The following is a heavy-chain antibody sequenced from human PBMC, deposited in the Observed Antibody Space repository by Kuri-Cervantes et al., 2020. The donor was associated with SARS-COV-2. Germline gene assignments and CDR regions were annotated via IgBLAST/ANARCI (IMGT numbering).Heavy chain of an antibody. Sequence: SLLFFFSSFFFSFLNYSLHWFLQSPFHVLSFGSGMSGSGAGAYYAESVKGRFTMSRDNSKNTVYLQMNSPRREDTAVYYCAKIPIYCSSTSCPVDAWGKGTTVTVSS. D-gene: IGHD2-2*01. CDR2: MSGSGAGA. J-gene: IGHJ6*04. V-gene: IGHV3-23*01. CDR1: FFSFLNYS. CDR3: AKIPIYCSSTSCPVDA.